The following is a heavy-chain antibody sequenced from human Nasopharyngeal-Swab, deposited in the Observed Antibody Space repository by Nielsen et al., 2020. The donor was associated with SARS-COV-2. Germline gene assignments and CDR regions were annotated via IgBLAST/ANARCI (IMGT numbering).Heavy chain of an antibody. CDR1: GGSISSSNW. CDR3: ARVGGSSWRHYYYYYGMDV. D-gene: IGHD6-13*01. CDR2: INHSGST. Sequence: SETLSLTCAVSGGSISSSNWWSWVRQPPGKGLEWIGEINHSGSTNYNPSLKSRVTISVDTSKNQFSLKLSSVTAADTAVYYCARVGGSSWRHYYYYYGMDVWGQGTTVTVSS. J-gene: IGHJ6*02. V-gene: IGHV4-4*02.